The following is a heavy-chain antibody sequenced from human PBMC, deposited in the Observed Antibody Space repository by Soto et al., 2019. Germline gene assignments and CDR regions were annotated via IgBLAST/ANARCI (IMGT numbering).Heavy chain of an antibody. CDR2: IWYDGSNK. CDR3: ARVDQLLFNYHYYGMDG. CDR1: GFTFSSYG. D-gene: IGHD2-2*01. Sequence: PGGSLRLSCAASGFTFSSYGMHWVRQAPGKGLEWVAVIWYDGSNKYYADSVKGRFTISRDNSKNTLYLQMNSLRAEDTAVYYCARVDQLLFNYHYYGMDGWGQGTTVTVSS. J-gene: IGHJ6*02. V-gene: IGHV3-33*01.